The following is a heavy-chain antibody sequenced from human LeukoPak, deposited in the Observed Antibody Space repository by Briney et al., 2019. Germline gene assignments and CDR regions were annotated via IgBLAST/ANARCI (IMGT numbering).Heavy chain of an antibody. CDR3: ATAHGDYDSSGYYQNNLDY. J-gene: IGHJ4*02. CDR2: IYSGGST. D-gene: IGHD3-22*01. CDR1: GFTFSSYE. V-gene: IGHV3-53*01. Sequence: GGSLRLSCAASGFTFSSYEMNWVRQAPGKGLEWVSVIYSGGSTYYADSVKGRFTISRDNSKSTLYIQMNSLRAEDTAVYYCATAHGDYDSSGYYQNNLDYWGQGTLVTVSS.